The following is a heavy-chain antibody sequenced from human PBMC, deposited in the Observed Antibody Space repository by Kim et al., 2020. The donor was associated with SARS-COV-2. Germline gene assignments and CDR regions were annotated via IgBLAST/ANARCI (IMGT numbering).Heavy chain of an antibody. CDR2: IWYDGSNK. CDR3: ARDHRFGELEVDY. J-gene: IGHJ4*02. Sequence: GGSLRLSCAASGFTFSSYGMHWVRQAPGKGLEWVAVIWYDGSNKYYADSVKGRFTISRDNSKNTLYLQMNSLRVEDTAVYYCARDHRFGELEVDYWGQGTLVTVSS. CDR1: GFTFSSYG. V-gene: IGHV3-33*01. D-gene: IGHD3-10*01.